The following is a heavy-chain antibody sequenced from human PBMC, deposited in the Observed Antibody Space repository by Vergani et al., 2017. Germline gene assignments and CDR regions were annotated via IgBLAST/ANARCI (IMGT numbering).Heavy chain of an antibody. J-gene: IGHJ4*02. CDR2: ISSSGSTI. CDR1: GFTFSSYE. Sequence: EVQLVESGGGLVQPGGSLRLSCAASGFTFSSYEMNWVRQAPGKGLEWVSYISSSGSTIYYADSVKGLFTISRDNAKNSLYLQMNSLRAEDTAVYYCARDAVFIRMLDWGQGTLVTVSS. CDR3: ARDAVFIRMLD. D-gene: IGHD3-10*02. V-gene: IGHV3-48*03.